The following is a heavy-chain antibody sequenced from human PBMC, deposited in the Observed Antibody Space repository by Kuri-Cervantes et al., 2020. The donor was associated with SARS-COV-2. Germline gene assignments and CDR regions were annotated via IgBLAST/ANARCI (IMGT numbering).Heavy chain of an antibody. D-gene: IGHD1-26*01. CDR2: ISYDGSNK. CDR3: ASELLWYFDL. J-gene: IGHJ2*01. V-gene: IGHV3-30*04. Sequence: GESLKISCAASGFTFSSYAMHWVRQAPGKGLEWVAVISYDGSNKYYADSVKGRFTISRDNSKNTLYLQMNSLRAEDTAVYYCASELLWYFDLWGRGTLVPSPQ. CDR1: GFTFSSYA.